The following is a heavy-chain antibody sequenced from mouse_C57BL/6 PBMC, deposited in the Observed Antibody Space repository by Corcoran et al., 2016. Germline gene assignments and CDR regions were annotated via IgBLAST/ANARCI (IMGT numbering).Heavy chain of an antibody. J-gene: IGHJ2*01. CDR2: INPNNGGT. Sequence: EVQLRQSVHELEKLGASVKISCKASGYTFTDYYMNWVKQSHGKSLEWIGDINPNNGGTSYNQKLKGKVTLTVDKSSSTAYMELRSLTSEDSAVYYCASDYWGQGTTLTVSS. V-gene: IGHV1-26*01. CDR3: ASDY. CDR1: GYTFTDYY.